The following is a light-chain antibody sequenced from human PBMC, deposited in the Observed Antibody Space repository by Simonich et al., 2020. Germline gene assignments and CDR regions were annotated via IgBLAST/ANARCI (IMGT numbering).Light chain of an antibody. V-gene: IGLV2-11*01. Sequence: QSALTQPRSVSGSPGQSVTISCTGTSSDVGGYNYVSWYNQQPGKAPKLMIYDVSQRPSGVPDRFSGSKSGNTASLTISGLQAEDEADYYCCSYAGSYTEVFGGGTKLTVL. CDR2: DVS. CDR3: CSYAGSYTEV. CDR1: SSDVGGYNY. J-gene: IGLJ3*02.